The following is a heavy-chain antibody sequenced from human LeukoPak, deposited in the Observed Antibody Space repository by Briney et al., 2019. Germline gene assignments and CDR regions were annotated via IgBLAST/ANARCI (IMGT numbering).Heavy chain of an antibody. D-gene: IGHD3-10*01. CDR2: MNPNSGNT. V-gene: IGHV1-8*01. CDR3: ARTRRGPGSYYTFAIWY. J-gene: IGHJ4*02. CDR1: GYTFTSYD. Sequence: ASVKVSCKASGYTFTSYDINWVRQATGQGLEWMGWMNPNSGNTGYAQKFQGRVTMTRNTSISTAYMVLSSLRSEDTAVYYCARTRRGPGSYYTFAIWYWGQGTLVTVSS.